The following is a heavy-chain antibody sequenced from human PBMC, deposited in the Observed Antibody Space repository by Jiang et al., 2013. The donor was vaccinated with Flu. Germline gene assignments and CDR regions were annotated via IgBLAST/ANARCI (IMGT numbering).Heavy chain of an antibody. Sequence: GAEVKKPGESLKISCKGSGYTFSSYWIGWVRQMPGKGLEWMGIIYPGGLRPRYSPSFQGQVTISADKSINTAYLQWTSLEASDTAMYYCARGRGDGGKYPLQYWGQGTLVTVSS. V-gene: IGHV5-51*03. D-gene: IGHD4-23*01. J-gene: IGHJ4*02. CDR3: ARGRGDGGKYPLQY. CDR1: GYTFSSYW. CDR2: IYPGGLRP.